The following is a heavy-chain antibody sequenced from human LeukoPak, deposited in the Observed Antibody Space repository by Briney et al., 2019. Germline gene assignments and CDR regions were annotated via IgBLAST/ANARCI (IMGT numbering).Heavy chain of an antibody. D-gene: IGHD1-26*01. CDR2: IYTSGST. Sequence: SETLSLTCTVSGGSISSGSYYWSWIRQPAGKGLEWIGRIYTSGSTNYNPSLKSRVTISVDTSKNQFSLKLSSVTAADTAVYYCARWPGLGYDYYYYMDVWGKGTTVTISS. V-gene: IGHV4-61*02. CDR1: GGSISSGSYY. J-gene: IGHJ6*03. CDR3: ARWPGLGYDYYYYMDV.